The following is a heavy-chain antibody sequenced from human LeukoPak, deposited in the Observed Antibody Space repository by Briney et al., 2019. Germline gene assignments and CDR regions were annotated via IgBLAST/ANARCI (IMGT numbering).Heavy chain of an antibody. CDR3: ARAPIGSNGDYVYYFDY. Sequence: ASVKVSCKASGGTFSINAISWVRQAPGQGLEWMGRIIPIFGTANYAQKFQGRVTITTDESTSTAYMELSSLRSEDTAVYYCARAPIGSNGDYVYYFDYWGQGTLVTVSS. CDR2: IIPIFGTA. D-gene: IGHD4-17*01. CDR1: GGTFSINA. J-gene: IGHJ4*02. V-gene: IGHV1-69*05.